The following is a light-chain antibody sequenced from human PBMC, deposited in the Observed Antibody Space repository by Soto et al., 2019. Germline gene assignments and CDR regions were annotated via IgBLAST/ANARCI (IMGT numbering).Light chain of an antibody. V-gene: IGKV3-11*01. CDR3: QQRSNWTT. CDR2: DAS. J-gene: IGKJ1*01. CDR1: QSVSGY. Sequence: IVLTQSPCTLSLSPGERATLSCRASQSVSGYLAWYQQQPGQAPRLLIYDASNRATGIQARFSGSGSGTDFTLTISGIEPEDFAVYYCQQRSNWTTFGQGTRWIS.